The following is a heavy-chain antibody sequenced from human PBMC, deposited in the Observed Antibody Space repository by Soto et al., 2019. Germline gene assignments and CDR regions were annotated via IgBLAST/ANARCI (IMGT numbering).Heavy chain of an antibody. CDR3: AGGTYGGPFDF. CDR2: LHYSGST. J-gene: IGHJ4*02. CDR1: GGSISSYY. V-gene: IGHV4-59*01. D-gene: IGHD4-17*01. Sequence: SETLSLTCTVSGGSISSYYWSWIRQPPGKGLKWIGYLHYSGSTNYNSSLKSRVTISVDTSKNQFSLKLTSVTTADTAVYYCAGGTYGGPFDFWGQGTLVTVSS.